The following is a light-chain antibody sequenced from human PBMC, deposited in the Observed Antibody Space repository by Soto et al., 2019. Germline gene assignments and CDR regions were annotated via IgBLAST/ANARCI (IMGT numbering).Light chain of an antibody. CDR2: TSS. V-gene: IGKV1-27*01. CDR3: QKHNAAPLT. J-gene: IGKJ5*01. CDR1: QGIGNY. Sequence: IQMSQSAFSLSASVGDRVTIICRASQGIGNYLAWYQQKPGKVPKLLIYTSSTLQSGVPSRFSGSGSGTDFTLTISNLQPEDVATYYCQKHNAAPLTFGQRTRLAI.